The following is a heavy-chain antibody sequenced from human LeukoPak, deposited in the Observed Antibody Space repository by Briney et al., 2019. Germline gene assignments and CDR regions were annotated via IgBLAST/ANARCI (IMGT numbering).Heavy chain of an antibody. J-gene: IGHJ4*02. D-gene: IGHD6-13*01. CDR1: GGSFSGYC. Sequence: SETLSLTCAVYGGSFSGYCWSWIRQPPGKGLEWIGEINHSGSTNYNPSLKSRVTISVDTSKNQFSLKLSSVTAADTAVYYCARGSSWLRRPFDYWGQGTLVTVSS. V-gene: IGHV4-34*01. CDR3: ARGSSWLRRPFDY. CDR2: INHSGST.